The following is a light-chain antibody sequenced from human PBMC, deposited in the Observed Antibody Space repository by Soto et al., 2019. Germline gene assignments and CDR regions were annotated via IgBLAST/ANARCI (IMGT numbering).Light chain of an antibody. J-gene: IGLJ1*01. CDR1: SSNIGGNS. CDR3: GSWDSRLSAYG. Sequence: QSVLTQPPSVSAAPGQKVTISCSGSSSNIGGNSVSWYQQLPGTAPKLLIYDDNKRPSGIPDRFSGSKSGTSATLGITGFQTGDEADYYCGSWDSRLSAYGFGPGTRSPS. V-gene: IGLV1-51*01. CDR2: DDN.